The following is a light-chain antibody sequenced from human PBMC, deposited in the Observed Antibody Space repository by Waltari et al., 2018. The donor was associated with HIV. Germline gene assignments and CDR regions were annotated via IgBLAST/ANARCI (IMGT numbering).Light chain of an antibody. CDR2: RNN. J-gene: IGLJ2*01. CDR1: SSNIGSKY. V-gene: IGLV1-47*01. CDR3: ATWTDSLSGVV. Sequence: QSVLTQPPSASGTPGQRVTISCSGSSSNIGSKYVYWYQQLPGTAPKLLIYRNNQRPSGVPDRFSGSKSGTSASLAISGLRSEDEAHYYCATWTDSLSGVVFGGGTKLRVL.